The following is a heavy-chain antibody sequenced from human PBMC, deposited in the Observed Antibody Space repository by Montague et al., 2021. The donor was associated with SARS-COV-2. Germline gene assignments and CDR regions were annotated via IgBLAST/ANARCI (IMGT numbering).Heavy chain of an antibody. CDR3: ARIRYGSGMGFDY. J-gene: IGHJ4*02. CDR2: IDWDDDK. V-gene: IGHV2-70*11. CDR1: GFSLSTSGMS. D-gene: IGHD3-10*01. Sequence: PALVKPTQTLTLTCTFSGFSLSTSGMSVSWIRQPPGKAMEWLARIDWDDDKYYSTSLKTRLTISKDTSKNQVVLTMTNMDPVDTATYYCARIRYGSGMGFDYWGQGTRVTVSS.